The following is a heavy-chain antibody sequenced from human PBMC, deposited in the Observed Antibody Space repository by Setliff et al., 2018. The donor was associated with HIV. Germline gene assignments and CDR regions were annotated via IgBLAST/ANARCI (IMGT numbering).Heavy chain of an antibody. CDR2: IVPILGIA. J-gene: IGHJ3*02. V-gene: IGHV1-69*10. Sequence: ASVKVSCKASGGTFTNSAIGWARQAPGQGLEWMGAIVPILGIANSAQKFQGRVTITTDESTNTAYMELSSLRSEDTAVYYCARIPTGGAFDIWGQGTVVTVS. CDR3: ARIPTGGAFDI. D-gene: IGHD7-27*01. CDR1: GGTFTNSA.